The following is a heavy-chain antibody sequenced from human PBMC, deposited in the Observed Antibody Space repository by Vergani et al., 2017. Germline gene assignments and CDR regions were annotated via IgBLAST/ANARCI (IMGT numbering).Heavy chain of an antibody. V-gene: IGHV3-23*01. CDR1: EFTFSSYA. D-gene: IGHD4-23*01. Sequence: EVQLLESGGGLVQPGGSLRLSCAASEFTFSSYAMSWVRQAPGKGLEWVSAISGSGGSTYYADSVKGRFTISRDNSKNTLYLQMNSLRAEDTAVYYCAKVATVDPYYYYYMDVWGKGTTVTVSS. CDR3: AKVATVDPYYYYYMDV. J-gene: IGHJ6*03. CDR2: ISGSGGST.